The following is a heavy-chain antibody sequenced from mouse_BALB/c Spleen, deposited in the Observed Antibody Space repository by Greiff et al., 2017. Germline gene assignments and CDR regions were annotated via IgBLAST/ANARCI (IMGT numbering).Heavy chain of an antibody. J-gene: IGHJ4*01. V-gene: IGHV5-6*02. CDR1: GFTFSSYG. CDR2: ISSGGSYT. CDR3: ARLYDGYYGVFMDY. Sequence: EVKLVESGGDLVKPGGSLKLSCAASGFTFSSYGMSWVRQTPDKRLEWVATISSGGSYTYYPDSVKGRFTISRDNAKNTLYLQMSSLKSEDTAMYYCARLYDGYYGVFMDYWGQGTSVTVSS. D-gene: IGHD2-3*01.